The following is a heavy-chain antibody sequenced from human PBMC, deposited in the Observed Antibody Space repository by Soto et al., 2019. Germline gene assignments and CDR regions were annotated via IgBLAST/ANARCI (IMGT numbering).Heavy chain of an antibody. V-gene: IGHV1-2*02. J-gene: IGHJ3*02. CDR1: GYPFTGYY. CDR3: ARDEGDAFDI. CDR2: INTNSGGT. Sequence: QVQLVQSGADVKKPGASVKVSCKASGYPFTGYYMHWVRQAPGQGLEGMGWINTNSGGTNYAQKFQGRVTMTRDTSISTAYMELRRLRSDDTAVYYCARDEGDAFDIWGQGTMVAVSS.